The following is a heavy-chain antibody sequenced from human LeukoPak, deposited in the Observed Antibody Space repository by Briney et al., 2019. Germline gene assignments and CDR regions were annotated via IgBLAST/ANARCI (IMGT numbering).Heavy chain of an antibody. V-gene: IGHV1-2*02. J-gene: IGHJ4*02. Sequence: ASVKVSCKASGYTFTGYFIHWLRPAPGKRLEWMGWINPNTDGTNYERRFQGRVNMTRDTSISTAYMELNRLRSDDTAVYFCAKDERYDSSGYPFDYWGQGTLVTVSS. CDR2: INPNTDGT. CDR3: AKDERYDSSGYPFDY. D-gene: IGHD3-22*01. CDR1: GYTFTGYF.